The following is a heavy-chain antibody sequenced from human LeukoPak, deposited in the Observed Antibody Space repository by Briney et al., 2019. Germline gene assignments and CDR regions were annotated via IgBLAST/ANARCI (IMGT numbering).Heavy chain of an antibody. J-gene: IGHJ6*02. Sequence: ASVKVSCKASGGTFSSYAISWVRQAPGQGLEWMGGIIPIFGTANYAQKFQGRVTITADESTSTAYMELSSLRSEDTAVYYCARDRGYSSSPLYGMDVWGQGTTVTVSS. CDR3: ARDRGYSSSPLYGMDV. CDR2: IIPIFGTA. CDR1: GGTFSSYA. D-gene: IGHD6-13*01. V-gene: IGHV1-69*13.